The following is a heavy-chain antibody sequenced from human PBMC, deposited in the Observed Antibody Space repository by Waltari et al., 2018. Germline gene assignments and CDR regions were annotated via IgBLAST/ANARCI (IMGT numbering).Heavy chain of an antibody. J-gene: IGHJ4*02. V-gene: IGHV1-3*03. CDR3: ARGSRLPFFDW. D-gene: IGHD4-17*01. CDR2: INVGNADT. Sequence: QVQLVQSGTEVKKPGATVKVSCKTSGYTFISYSMHWVRQAPGQRPEWMGWINVGNADTKYSQEFQGRVTITGDTFARTTYMEWRSLRSEDMAVYCCARGSRLPFFDWWGQGTLVSVSS. CDR1: GYTFISYS.